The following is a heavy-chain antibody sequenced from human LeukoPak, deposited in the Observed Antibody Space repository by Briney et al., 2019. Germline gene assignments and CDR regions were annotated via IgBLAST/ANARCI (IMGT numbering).Heavy chain of an antibody. J-gene: IGHJ2*01. CDR1: GGSISSSSYY. CDR2: IYYSGNT. V-gene: IGHV4-39*01. Sequence: SETLSLTCTVSGGSISSSSYYWGWIRQPPGKGLEWIGSIYYSGNTYYNPSLKSRVTISVDTSKNQFSLKLSSVTAADTAVYYCARSDGWYFDLWGRGTLVTVSS. CDR3: ARSDGWYFDL.